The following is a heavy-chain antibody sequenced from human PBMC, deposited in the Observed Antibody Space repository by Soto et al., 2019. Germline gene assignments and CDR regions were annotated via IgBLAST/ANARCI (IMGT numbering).Heavy chain of an antibody. V-gene: IGHV3-23*01. J-gene: IGHJ3*02. CDR3: AKAGANYGSVNDAFDI. CDR2: ISGSGGST. CDR1: GFTFSSYA. D-gene: IGHD3-10*01. Sequence: GGSLRLSCAASGFTFSSYAMSWVRQAPGKGLEWVSAISGSGGSTYYADSVKGRFTISRDNSKNTLYLQMNSLRAEDTAVYYCAKAGANYGSVNDAFDIWGEGTMVTVS.